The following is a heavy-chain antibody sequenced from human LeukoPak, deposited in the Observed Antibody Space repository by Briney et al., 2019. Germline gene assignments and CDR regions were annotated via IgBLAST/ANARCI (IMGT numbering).Heavy chain of an antibody. D-gene: IGHD3/OR15-3a*01. Sequence: SETLSLTCTVSGGSISSGSYYWSWIRQPAGKGLEWIGRIYTSGSTNYNPSLKSRVTISVDTSKNQFSLKLSSVTAADTAVYYCARVGLTGWFDPWGQGTLVTVSS. J-gene: IGHJ5*02. CDR2: IYTSGST. CDR3: ARVGLTGWFDP. V-gene: IGHV4-61*02. CDR1: GGSISSGSYY.